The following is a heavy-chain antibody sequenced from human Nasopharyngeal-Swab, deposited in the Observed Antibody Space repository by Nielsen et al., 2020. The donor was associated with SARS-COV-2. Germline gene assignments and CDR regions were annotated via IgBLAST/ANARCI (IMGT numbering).Heavy chain of an antibody. V-gene: IGHV1-46*02. CDR3: ARRGRCSGSSCDMDV. D-gene: IGHD2-2*01. CDR2: INPGSGGT. CDR1: GYTFNNYY. Sequence: ASETVSCQDSGYTFNNYYIHWVRQAPGQGLEWMGMINPGSGGTTYAQKFQGRVTMTRNTSTSTVFMDLSSLRSEDTAVYYCARRGRCSGSSCDMDVWGQGTTVTVSS. J-gene: IGHJ6*02.